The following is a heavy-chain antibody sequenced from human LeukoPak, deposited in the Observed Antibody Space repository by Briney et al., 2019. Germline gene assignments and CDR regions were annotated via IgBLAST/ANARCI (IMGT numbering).Heavy chain of an antibody. CDR2: INPNSGGT. CDR3: AREDILTGYTGYWFDP. D-gene: IGHD3-9*01. Sequence: ASVKVSCKASGYSFTGYYIHWVRQAPGQGLEWMGWINPNSGGTNYAQKFQGRVTMTRDTSISTAYMELSRLRSDDTAVYYCAREDILTGYTGYWFDPWGQGTLVTVSS. V-gene: IGHV1-2*02. CDR1: GYSFTGYY. J-gene: IGHJ5*02.